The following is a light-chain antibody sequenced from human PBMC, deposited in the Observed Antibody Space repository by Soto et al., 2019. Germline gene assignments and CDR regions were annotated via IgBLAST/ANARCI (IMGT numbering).Light chain of an antibody. CDR3: SSYAGNDIYV. Sequence: QSALTQPRSVSGSPGQSVTISCTRTSSYIGPYDHVAWYQQHPGKAPKLIIFAVSKRPSGVPDRFSGSKSGNTASLTISGLQAEDEADYYCSSYAGNDIYVFATGTKVTVL. J-gene: IGLJ1*01. CDR2: AVS. CDR1: SSYIGPYDH. V-gene: IGLV2-11*01.